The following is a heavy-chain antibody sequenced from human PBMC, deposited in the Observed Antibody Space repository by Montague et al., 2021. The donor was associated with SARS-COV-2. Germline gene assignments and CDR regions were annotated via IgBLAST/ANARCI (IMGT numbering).Heavy chain of an antibody. Sequence: SETLSLTCAVSGGSISHYYWSWIRQPPGKGLEWIGYIYSSGGTNYNPSLKSRVTLSLDAAKNHFSLRLSSVTAADTAVYYCARRTDILTGYYDYWGQGTLVTVFS. CDR1: GGSISHYY. D-gene: IGHD3-9*01. V-gene: IGHV4-59*01. CDR3: ARRTDILTGYYDY. J-gene: IGHJ4*02. CDR2: IYSSGGT.